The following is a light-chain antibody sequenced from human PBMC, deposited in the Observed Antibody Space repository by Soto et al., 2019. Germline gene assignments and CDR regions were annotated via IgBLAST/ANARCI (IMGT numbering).Light chain of an antibody. Sequence: ETVMTQSPATLSVSPGERATLSCRASQSVSSNLAWYQQKPGQAPRLHIYGASTRATGIPARFSGSGSGTEFTLTISSLQSEDFAVYYCQQYNNWPPVTFGQGTRLEIK. J-gene: IGKJ5*01. CDR3: QQYNNWPPVT. CDR2: GAS. V-gene: IGKV3D-15*01. CDR1: QSVSSN.